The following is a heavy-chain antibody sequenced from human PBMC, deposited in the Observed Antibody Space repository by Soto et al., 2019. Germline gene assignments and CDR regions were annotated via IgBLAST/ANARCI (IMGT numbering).Heavy chain of an antibody. CDR3: ARYLRYCSGGTCYLYYYGMDV. CDR2: INSDGSST. Sequence: EVQLVESGGGLIQPGTSLRLSCAASGFTFSNFWMHWVRQAPGKGLVWVARINSDGSSTSYADSVKGRFTISRDNAKNMMYVQMILLGAEDTTVEYCARYLRYCSGGTCYLYYYGMDVWGPGTTVTVSS. J-gene: IGHJ6*02. D-gene: IGHD2-15*01. CDR1: GFTFSNFW. V-gene: IGHV3-74*01.